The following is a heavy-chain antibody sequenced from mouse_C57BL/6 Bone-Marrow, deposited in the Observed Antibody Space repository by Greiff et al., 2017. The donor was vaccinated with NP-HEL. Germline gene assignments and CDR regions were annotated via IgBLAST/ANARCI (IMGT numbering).Heavy chain of an antibody. Sequence: QVQLKQPGAELVRPGTSVKLSCKASGYTFTSYWMHWVKQRPGQGLEWIGVIDPSDSYTNYIQKFKGKATLTVDTSSSTAYMQLSSLTSEDSAVYDCAREGGGIYYGSKGYWGQGTTLTVSS. CDR3: AREGGGIYYGSKGY. J-gene: IGHJ2*01. V-gene: IGHV1-59*01. CDR2: IDPSDSYT. CDR1: GYTFTSYW. D-gene: IGHD1-1*01.